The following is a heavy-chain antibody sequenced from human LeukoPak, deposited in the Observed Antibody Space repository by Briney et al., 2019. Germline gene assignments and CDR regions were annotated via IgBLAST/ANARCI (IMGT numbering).Heavy chain of an antibody. J-gene: IGHJ4*02. Sequence: GGTLRLSCAASGFTFSSYGMSWVRQAPGKGLEWVSAISGSGGSTYYADSVKGRFTISRDNSKNTLYLQMNSLRAEDTAVYYCANRVVRFDYWGQGTLVTVSS. CDR2: ISGSGGST. CDR3: ANRVVRFDY. V-gene: IGHV3-23*01. CDR1: GFTFSSYG. D-gene: IGHD4-23*01.